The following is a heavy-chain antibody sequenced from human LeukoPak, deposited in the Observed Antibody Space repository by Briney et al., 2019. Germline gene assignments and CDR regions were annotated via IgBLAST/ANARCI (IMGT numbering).Heavy chain of an antibody. CDR1: GFTFSSYE. Sequence: ELGGSLRLSCAASGFTFSSYEMNWVRQAPGKGLEWVSYISSSGSTIYYADSVKGRFTISRDNAKNSLYLQMNSLRAEDTAAYYCARGPAKGFDPWGQGTLVTVSS. CDR2: ISSSGSTI. J-gene: IGHJ5*02. V-gene: IGHV3-48*03. CDR3: ARGPAKGFDP.